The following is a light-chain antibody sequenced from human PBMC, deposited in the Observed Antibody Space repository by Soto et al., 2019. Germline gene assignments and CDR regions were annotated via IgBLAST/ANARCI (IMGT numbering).Light chain of an antibody. CDR1: QSVGTR. CDR3: QHYQVGQPIA. J-gene: IGKJ5*01. V-gene: IGKV3-20*01. Sequence: IVMTQSPATLSASPGERATLSCRARQSVGTRLAWDQHKTGQAPSLLMSGASSRATGIPDRFSGSGSETDFTLTLSRLEPEAFALYDCQHYQVGQPIAFGRGTRLEI. CDR2: GAS.